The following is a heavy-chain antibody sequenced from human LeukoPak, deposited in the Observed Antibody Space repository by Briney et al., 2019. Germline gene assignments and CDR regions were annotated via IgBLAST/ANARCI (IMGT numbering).Heavy chain of an antibody. CDR2: SIPILGRA. Sequence: GASVTVSCMASGGTFSSYAISWVRQAPGQEREWMGWSIPILGRANYALKFQDRGTINADKSTSQAYMELSSLRSEDTAVYYCARDHTQQGYSYGYGAFDIWGQGTMVTVSS. J-gene: IGHJ3*02. D-gene: IGHD5-18*01. CDR1: GGTFSSYA. V-gene: IGHV1-69*10. CDR3: ARDHTQQGYSYGYGAFDI.